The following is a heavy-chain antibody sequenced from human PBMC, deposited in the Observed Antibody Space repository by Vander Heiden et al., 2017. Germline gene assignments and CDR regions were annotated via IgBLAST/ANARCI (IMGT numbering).Heavy chain of an antibody. CDR1: GGTVSSYA. V-gene: IGHV1-69*01. CDR3: ARWYSSSRRFWYFDL. CDR2: IIPIFGTA. Sequence: QVQLVQSGAVVTRPPSSVKVYCKPSGGTVSSYAIGWVRQAPGEGVEWMGGIIPIFGTANYAQKFQGRVTMTADESTSTAYMELSSLRSEDTAVYYCARWYSSSRRFWYFDLWGRGTLVTVSS. D-gene: IGHD6-6*01. J-gene: IGHJ2*01.